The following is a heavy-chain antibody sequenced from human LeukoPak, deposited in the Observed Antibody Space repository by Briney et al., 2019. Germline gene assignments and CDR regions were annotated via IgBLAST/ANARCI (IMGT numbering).Heavy chain of an antibody. Sequence: GGSLEISCQGSGYSFTSYWIGWVRQVPGKGLEWVGIIYPGDSDTRYSPSFQGQVTISADKSISTAYLQWSSLKASDTAMYYCARPYCSGGSCYDAFDIWGQGTMVTVSS. CDR3: ARPYCSGGSCYDAFDI. CDR2: IYPGDSDT. D-gene: IGHD2-15*01. J-gene: IGHJ3*02. V-gene: IGHV5-51*01. CDR1: GYSFTSYW.